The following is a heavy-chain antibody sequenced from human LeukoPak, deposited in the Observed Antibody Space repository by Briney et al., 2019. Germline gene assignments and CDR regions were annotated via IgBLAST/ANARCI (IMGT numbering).Heavy chain of an antibody. V-gene: IGHV4-61*01. CDR1: GGSVSSGSYY. Sequence: SETLSLTCTVSGGSVSSGSYYWSWIRQPPGKGLEWIGYIYYSGSTNYNPSLKSRVTISVDTSKNQFSLKLSSVTAADTAVYYCARETAGIQHWGQGTLVTVSS. CDR3: ARETAGIQH. CDR2: IYYSGST. J-gene: IGHJ1*01. D-gene: IGHD5-18*01.